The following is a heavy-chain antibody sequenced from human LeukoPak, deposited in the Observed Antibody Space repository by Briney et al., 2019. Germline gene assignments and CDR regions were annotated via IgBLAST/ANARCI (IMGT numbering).Heavy chain of an antibody. CDR2: ISSSSSYI. CDR1: GFTFSSYS. D-gene: IGHD2-2*01. J-gene: IGHJ5*02. CDR3: TIEQNVRYCSSTGCYGWFDP. V-gene: IGHV3-21*01. Sequence: GGSLRLSCAASGFTFSSYSMNWVRQAPGKGLEWVSSISSSSSYIYYADSVKGRFTISRDNAKNSLYLQMNSLRAEDTAVYYCTIEQNVRYCSSTGCYGWFDPWGQGTLVTVSS.